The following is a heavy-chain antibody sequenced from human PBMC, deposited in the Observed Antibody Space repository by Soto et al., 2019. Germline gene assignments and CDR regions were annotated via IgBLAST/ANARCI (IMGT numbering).Heavy chain of an antibody. CDR1: GGTLSSFA. D-gene: IGHD6-13*01. Sequence: SVKVSCKASGGTLSSFAISWVRQAPGQGLEWIGGIIPLCGSTSYAQKFQGRVTITADESTNTAYMELNGLRSEDTAVYYCARDSSCRYYFDYWGQGTLVTVSS. J-gene: IGHJ4*02. V-gene: IGHV1-69*13. CDR3: ARDSSCRYYFDY. CDR2: IIPLCGST.